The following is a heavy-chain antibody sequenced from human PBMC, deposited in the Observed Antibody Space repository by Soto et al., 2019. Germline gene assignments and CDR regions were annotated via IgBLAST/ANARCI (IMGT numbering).Heavy chain of an antibody. J-gene: IGHJ4*02. Sequence: QVQLVQSGAEVKKPGSSVKVSCKASGGTFSSYTISWVRQAPGKGLEWMGRIIPILGIANYAQKFQGRVTITADKSTSTAYMELSRLRSEDTAVYYCARVGPYGDFDYWGQGTLVTVSS. CDR3: ARVGPYGDFDY. D-gene: IGHD4-17*01. V-gene: IGHV1-69*02. CDR2: IIPILGIA. CDR1: GGTFSSYT.